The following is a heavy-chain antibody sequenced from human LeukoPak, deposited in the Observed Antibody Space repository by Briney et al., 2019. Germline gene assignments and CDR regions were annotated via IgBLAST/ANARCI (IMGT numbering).Heavy chain of an antibody. D-gene: IGHD3-10*01. CDR2: IYPGDSDT. Sequence: GESLKISCKGSGYSFTSYWIGWVRQMPGKGLEWMGIIYPGDSDTRYSPSFQGQVTISADKSISTAYLQWSSLKASGTAMYYCAGCGSGSYYTGGTDYWGQGTLVTVSS. CDR1: GYSFTSYW. CDR3: AGCGSGSYYTGGTDY. J-gene: IGHJ4*02. V-gene: IGHV5-51*01.